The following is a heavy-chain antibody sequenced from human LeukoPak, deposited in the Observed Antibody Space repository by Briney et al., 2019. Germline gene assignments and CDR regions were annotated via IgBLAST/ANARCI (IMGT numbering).Heavy chain of an antibody. V-gene: IGHV4-39*01. CDR3: ARIPVVDDAFDI. D-gene: IGHD4-23*01. Sequence: PSETLSLTCSVSGRSISSSSYYWGWIRQPPWNGRGWIGTIYYSGSTYYNPSPKSRVTISVDTSKSQFSLTLSSVTAADTAVYYCARIPVVDDAFDIWGQGTMVTVSS. CDR1: GRSISSSSYY. CDR2: IYYSGST. J-gene: IGHJ3*02.